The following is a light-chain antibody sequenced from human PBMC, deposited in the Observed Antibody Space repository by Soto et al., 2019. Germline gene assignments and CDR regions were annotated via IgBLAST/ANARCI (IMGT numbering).Light chain of an antibody. CDR1: QSVSSY. CDR3: QPRSDWPLT. V-gene: IGKV3-11*01. Sequence: EIVLTQSPATLSLSPGERATLSCRASQSVSSYLAWYQQKPGQAPRLLIYDASNRATGIPARFSGSGSGTEFTLHISSPEPEKFAGYYCQPRSDWPLTFGGGTKVEIK. CDR2: DAS. J-gene: IGKJ4*01.